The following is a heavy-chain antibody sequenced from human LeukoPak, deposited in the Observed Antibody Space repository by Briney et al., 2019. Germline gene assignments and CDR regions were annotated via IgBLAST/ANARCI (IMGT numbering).Heavy chain of an antibody. CDR2: ISASGGST. D-gene: IGHD5-18*01. Sequence: PGGSLRLSCAASGFTLSSYAMSWVRQAPGKGLEWVSSISASGGSTTYADSVKGRFTISRDNSKNTVYLQMNRVRAEDAAVYYCAKEGYPRGDYWGQGTLVTVSA. V-gene: IGHV3-23*01. CDR3: AKEGYPRGDY. CDR1: GFTLSSYA. J-gene: IGHJ4*02.